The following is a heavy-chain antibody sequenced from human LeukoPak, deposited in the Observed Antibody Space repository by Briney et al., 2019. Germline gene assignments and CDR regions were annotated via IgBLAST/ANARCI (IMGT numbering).Heavy chain of an antibody. V-gene: IGHV3-9*01. CDR3: AKDREYQLAPRYGMDV. CDR1: GFTFDDYT. CDR2: INWNSGDI. Sequence: GGYLRLSCAASGFTFDDYTMHWVRQAPGKGLEWVSGINWNSGDIGYADSVKGRFTISRDNAKNSLYLQMNSLRTEDTALYYCAKDREYQLAPRYGMDVWGQGTTVTVSS. D-gene: IGHD2-2*01. J-gene: IGHJ6*02.